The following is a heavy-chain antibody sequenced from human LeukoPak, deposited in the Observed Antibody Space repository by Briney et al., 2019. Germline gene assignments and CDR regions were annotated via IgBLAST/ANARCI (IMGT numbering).Heavy chain of an antibody. CDR2: ISSSGSTI. V-gene: IGHV3-48*03. CDR1: GFTFSSYE. D-gene: IGHD2-15*01. J-gene: IGHJ4*02. Sequence: GGSLRLSCAASGFTFSSYEMNWVRQAPGKGLEWGSYISSSGSTIYYADSVKGRFTISRDNAKNSLYLQMNSLRAEDTAVYYCARDPGPYCSGGSCRGLDYWGQGTLVTVSS. CDR3: ARDPGPYCSGGSCRGLDY.